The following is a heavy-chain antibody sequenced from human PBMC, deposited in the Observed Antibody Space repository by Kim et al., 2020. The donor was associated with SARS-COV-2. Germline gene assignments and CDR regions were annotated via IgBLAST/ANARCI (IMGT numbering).Heavy chain of an antibody. CDR2: TYHRGNT. J-gene: IGHJ6*02. CDR3: ARGLIMGCLDV. CDR1: GESISNYD. Sequence: SETLSLTCSASGESISNYDWNWIRQSPGKGLEWIGYTYHRGNTNFNPSLESGVTISMDTSKNEISLEGRFVSGADTAIYYCARGLIMGCLDVWGQGTTVTVSS. V-gene: IGHV4-59*01. D-gene: IGHD2-8*01.